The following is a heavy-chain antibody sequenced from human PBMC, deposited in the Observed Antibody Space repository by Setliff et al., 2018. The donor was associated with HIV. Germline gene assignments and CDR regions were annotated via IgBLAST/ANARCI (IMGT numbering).Heavy chain of an antibody. CDR3: ASRVYYYDSSGYLREEGFDP. Sequence: KTSETLSLTCTVSGGSISNSRYYWSWIRQPPGKGLEWIGSIYYSGSTYYNPSLKSRVTISVDTSKNQFSLKLSSVTAADAAVYYCASRVYYYDSSGYLREEGFDPWGRGTLVTVSS. CDR1: GGSISNSRYY. CDR2: IYYSGST. J-gene: IGHJ5*02. V-gene: IGHV4-39*01. D-gene: IGHD3-22*01.